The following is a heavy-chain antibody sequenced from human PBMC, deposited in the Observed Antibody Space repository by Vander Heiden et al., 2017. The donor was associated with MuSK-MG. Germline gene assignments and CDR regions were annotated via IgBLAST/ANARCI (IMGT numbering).Heavy chain of an antibody. V-gene: IGHV3-21*01. J-gene: IGHJ6*02. CDR1: GFPFSSYI. CDR2: ISSSSSYI. Sequence: EVQLVESGGGLVKPGGSLRLSCAASGFPFSSYIMNWVRQAPGKGLEWVSSISSSSSYIYYADSVKGRFTISRDNAKNSLYLQMNSLRAEDTAVYYCARDRVLEVVAYYGMDVWGQGTTVTVSS. CDR3: ARDRVLEVVAYYGMDV. D-gene: IGHD3-3*01.